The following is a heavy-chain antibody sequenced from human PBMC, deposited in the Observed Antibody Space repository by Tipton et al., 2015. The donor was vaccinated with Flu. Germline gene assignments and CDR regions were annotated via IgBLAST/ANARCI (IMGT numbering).Heavy chain of an antibody. J-gene: IGHJ4*02. D-gene: IGHD2-2*01. V-gene: IGHV1-2*06. CDR2: IIPNSGGT. Sequence: QLVQSGAEVKKPGASVMVSCKASGYTFTDYFMHWVRQAPGQGLEWMGRIIPNSGGTNYAQKFQGKVTMTSDTSVSTAYMELSGLRSDDTAVYYCARDNTITSYDYWGQGTLVTVPS. CDR1: GYTFTDYF. CDR3: ARDNTITSYDY.